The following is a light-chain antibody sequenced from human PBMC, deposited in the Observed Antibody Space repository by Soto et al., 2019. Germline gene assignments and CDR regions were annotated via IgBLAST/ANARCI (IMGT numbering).Light chain of an antibody. CDR2: DAS. V-gene: IGKV1-5*01. J-gene: IGKJ2*02. CDR3: QQYNSYCT. Sequence: DIQMTQSPSTLSASVGDRVTITCRASQSISSWLAWYQQKPGKAPKLLIYDASSLASGVPSRFSGSGSGTEFTLTISSLQPDYFATYYCQQYNSYCTFGQGTKVEIK. CDR1: QSISSW.